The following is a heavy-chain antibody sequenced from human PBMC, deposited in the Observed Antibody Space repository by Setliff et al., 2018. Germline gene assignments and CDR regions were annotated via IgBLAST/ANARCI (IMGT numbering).Heavy chain of an antibody. CDR2: IKQDGSTK. CDR3: VRIRLCGGRVICPPGRYVDV. D-gene: IGHD2-15*01. CDR1: GFSFSRHW. J-gene: IGHJ6*03. V-gene: IGHV3-7*01. Sequence: GGSLRLSCVVSGFSFSRHWMSWVRQAPGKGLGWVADIKQDGSTKYYLDSVKGRFTISRDNAKRSLYLQMNGLRADDTGVYYCVRIRLCGGRVICPPGRYVDVWGKGTTVTVSS.